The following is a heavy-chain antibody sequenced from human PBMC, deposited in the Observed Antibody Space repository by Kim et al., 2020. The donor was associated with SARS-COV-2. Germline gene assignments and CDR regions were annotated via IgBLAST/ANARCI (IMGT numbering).Heavy chain of an antibody. CDR3: ARVEYNEYASLSDYY. CDR1: GFTFSSYA. Sequence: GGSLRLSCSASGFTFSSYAMNWVRQAPGKGLEWVSGISDNGSNKYNADFVKGRFTISDDNTKTTLYLQINSLAAEDTAFYYCARVEYNEYASLSDYY. D-gene: IGHD1-1*01. CDR2: ISDNGSNK. V-gene: IGHV3-30-3*01. J-gene: IGHJ6*03.